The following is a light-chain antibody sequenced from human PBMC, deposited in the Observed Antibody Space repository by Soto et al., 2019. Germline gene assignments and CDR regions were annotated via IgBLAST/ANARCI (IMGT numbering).Light chain of an antibody. CDR1: SRDVGAYDY. J-gene: IGLJ2*01. CDR3: CSYAGSYPHVV. CDR2: YVD. V-gene: IGLV2-14*03. Sequence: QSVLTQPASVSGSPGQSITISCTGTSRDVGAYDYVSWYLQYPDKAPQLLIYYVDHRPSGVSSRFSGSKSGNTASLTISGLQAEDEGDYYCCSYAGSYPHVVFGGGTKLTVL.